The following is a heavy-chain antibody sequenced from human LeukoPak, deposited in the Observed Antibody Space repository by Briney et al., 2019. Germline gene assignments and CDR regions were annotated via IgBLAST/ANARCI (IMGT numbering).Heavy chain of an antibody. Sequence: GGSLRLSCAASGFTSSSYWMSWVRQAPGKGLEWVANIKQDGTEKYYADSVKGRFTISRDNARNSQYLQMNSLRVEDTAVYYCARDPGSYTSYWGQGTLVTVSS. V-gene: IGHV3-7*01. J-gene: IGHJ4*02. CDR1: GFTSSSYW. CDR3: ARDPGSYTSY. CDR2: IKQDGTEK. D-gene: IGHD1-26*01.